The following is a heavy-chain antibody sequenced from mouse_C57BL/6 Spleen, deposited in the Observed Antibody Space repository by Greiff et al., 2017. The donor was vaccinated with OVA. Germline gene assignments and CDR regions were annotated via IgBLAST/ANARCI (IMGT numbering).Heavy chain of an antibody. J-gene: IGHJ3*01. CDR1: GYTFTSYW. CDR3: ARQDFYDGYYVECAY. D-gene: IGHD2-3*01. Sequence: QVQLKQPGAELVKPGASVKLSCKASGYTFTSYWMHWVKQRPGQGLEWIGMIHPNSGSTNYTEKFKSKATLTVDKSSSTAYMQLSSLTSEDSAVYYCARQDFYDGYYVECAYWGQGTLVTVSA. V-gene: IGHV1-64*01. CDR2: IHPNSGST.